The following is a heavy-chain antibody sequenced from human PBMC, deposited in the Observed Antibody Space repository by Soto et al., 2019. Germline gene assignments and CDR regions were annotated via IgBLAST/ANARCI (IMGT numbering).Heavy chain of an antibody. J-gene: IGHJ4*02. CDR2: VSDYGSNA. CDR3: AGVRPGENGYPFFDY. CDR1: GFSFSTST. Sequence: QVQLVESGGGVVQPGRSLRLSCAASGFSFSTSTMHWVRLTAGKGLEWVALVSDYGSNADYADSVQGRFTISRDNSKNTLFLQMNSLRPEDTAIYYCAGVRPGENGYPFFDYWGQGTLVTVSS. D-gene: IGHD3-22*01. V-gene: IGHV3-30-3*01.